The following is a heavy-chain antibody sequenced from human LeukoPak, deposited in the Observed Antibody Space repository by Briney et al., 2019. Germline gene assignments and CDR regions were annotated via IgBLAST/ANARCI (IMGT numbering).Heavy chain of an antibody. CDR1: GGSISSSSYY. J-gene: IGHJ4*02. CDR2: IYYSGST. Sequence: SETLSLTCTVSGGSISSSSYYWGWIRQPPGKGLEWIGSIYYSGSTYYNPSLKSRVTISVDTSKNQFSLKLGSVTAADTAVYYCARQRGYAAPSDYWGQGTLVTVSS. D-gene: IGHD6-13*01. CDR3: ARQRGYAAPSDY. V-gene: IGHV4-39*01.